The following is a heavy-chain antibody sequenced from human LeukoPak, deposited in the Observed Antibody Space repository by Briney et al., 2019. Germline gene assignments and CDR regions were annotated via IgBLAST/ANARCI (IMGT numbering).Heavy chain of an antibody. CDR2: IRSKAYGGTT. Sequence: GGSLRLSCTASGFTFGDYAMSWFRQAPGKGLEWVGFIRSKAYGGTTEYAASVKGRFTISRDDSKSIAYLQMNSLKTEDTAVYYCTHGSGSYFPGWFDPWGQGTLSPSPQ. CDR3: THGSGSYFPGWFDP. D-gene: IGHD3-10*01. J-gene: IGHJ5*02. V-gene: IGHV3-49*03. CDR1: GFTFGDYA.